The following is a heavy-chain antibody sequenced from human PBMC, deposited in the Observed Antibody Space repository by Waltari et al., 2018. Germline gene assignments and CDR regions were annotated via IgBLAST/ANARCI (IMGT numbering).Heavy chain of an antibody. D-gene: IGHD3-3*01. Sequence: QVQLQESGPGLVKPSGTLSLTCAVSGGSISSSNWWSWVRQPPGKGLEWIGEIYHSGSTNYNPSLKGRVTISVDKSKNQFSLKLSSVTAADTAVYYCARARRGRIFGRRGYFDYWGQGTLVTVSS. V-gene: IGHV4-4*02. CDR1: GGSISSSNW. CDR2: IYHSGST. J-gene: IGHJ4*02. CDR3: ARARRGRIFGRRGYFDY.